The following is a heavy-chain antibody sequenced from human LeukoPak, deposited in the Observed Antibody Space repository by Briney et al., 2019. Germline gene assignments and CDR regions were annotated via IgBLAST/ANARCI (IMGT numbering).Heavy chain of an antibody. CDR3: ARIDYGGNYFDY. CDR2: IYSSGSN. V-gene: IGHV4-4*07. D-gene: IGHD4-23*01. J-gene: IGHJ4*02. Sequence: SETLSLTCTVSGGSISGYFWSWIRQPAGKGLEWIGRIYSSGSNNYNPSLKSRVTMSLDTSKNHLSLNLSSVTAADTAVYYCARIDYGGNYFDYWGQGTLVTVSS. CDR1: GGSISGYF.